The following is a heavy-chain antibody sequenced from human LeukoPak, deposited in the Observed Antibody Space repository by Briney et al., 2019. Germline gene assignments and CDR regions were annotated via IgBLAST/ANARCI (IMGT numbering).Heavy chain of an antibody. D-gene: IGHD4-23*01. J-gene: IGHJ6*03. Sequence: GASVKVSCKASGGTFSSYAISWVRQAPGQGLEWMGGIIPIFGTANYAQKFQGRVTITTDESTSTAYMELSSLGSEDTAVYYCAIYGGNVSYYYYYMDVWGKGTTVTVSS. CDR3: AIYGGNVSYYYYYMDV. CDR1: GGTFSSYA. CDR2: IIPIFGTA. V-gene: IGHV1-69*05.